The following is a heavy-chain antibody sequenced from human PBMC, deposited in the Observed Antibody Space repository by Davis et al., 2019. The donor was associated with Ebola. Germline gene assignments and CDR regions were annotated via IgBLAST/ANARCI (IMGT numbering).Heavy chain of an antibody. CDR3: ARNTAMAAYYYGMDV. Sequence: GESLKISCAASGFTFSSYATSWVRQAPGKGLEWVSAISGSGGSTYYADSVKGRFTISRDNSKNTLYLQMNSLRAEDTAVYYCARNTAMAAYYYGMDVWGQGTTVTVSS. CDR2: ISGSGGST. D-gene: IGHD5-18*01. CDR1: GFTFSSYA. V-gene: IGHV3-23*01. J-gene: IGHJ6*02.